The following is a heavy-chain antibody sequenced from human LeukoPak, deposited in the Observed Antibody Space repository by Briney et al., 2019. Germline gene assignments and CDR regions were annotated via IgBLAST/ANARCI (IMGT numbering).Heavy chain of an antibody. J-gene: IGHJ4*02. D-gene: IGHD3-10*01. CDR1: GFTVSSNF. CDR3: ARGGDSLHY. Sequence: PGGSLRLSCAASGFTVSSNFMTWVRQAPGQGLEWVSVIYSGGSTYYADSVKDRFTISSDNSKNMLYLQMNSLRAEDTAVYYCARGGDSLHYWGQGTLVTVSS. CDR2: IYSGGST. V-gene: IGHV3-66*01.